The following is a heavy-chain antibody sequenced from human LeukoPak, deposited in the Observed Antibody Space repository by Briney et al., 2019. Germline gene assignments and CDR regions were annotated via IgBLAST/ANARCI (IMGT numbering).Heavy chain of an antibody. D-gene: IGHD2-8*01. V-gene: IGHV1-18*01. J-gene: IGHJ3*02. CDR1: GYTFTSYG. CDR2: ISGYNGNT. Sequence: ASVKVSCKASGYTFTSYGISWVRQAPGQGLEWMGWISGYNGNTNYAQQKLQGRVTMTTDTSTSTAYMELRSLKSDDTAVYYCARGGRGLGVYATPHFSQPFDIWGQGTMVTVSS. CDR3: ARGGRGLGVYATPHFSQPFDI.